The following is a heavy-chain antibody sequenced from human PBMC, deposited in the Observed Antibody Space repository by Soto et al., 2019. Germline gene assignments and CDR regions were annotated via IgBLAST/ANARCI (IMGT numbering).Heavy chain of an antibody. CDR2: ISGSGGST. V-gene: IGHV3-23*01. J-gene: IGHJ5*02. Sequence: RGAVRLSCPASGFTFSSYAMGWVRQSPGKGLEWVSAISGSGGSTYYADSVKGRFTISRDNSKNTLYLQMNSLRAEDTAVYYCVKGRIAVAQNWFDPWGQGTLVTVSS. CDR1: GFTFSSYA. D-gene: IGHD6-19*01. CDR3: VKGRIAVAQNWFDP.